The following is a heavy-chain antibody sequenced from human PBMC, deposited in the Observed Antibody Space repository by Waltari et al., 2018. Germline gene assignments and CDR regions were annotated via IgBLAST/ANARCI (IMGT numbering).Heavy chain of an antibody. Sequence: EVQLLESGGGLVQPGGSLRLSCAASGFTFSSYAMSWVRQAPGKGLEWVSAISGSGGSTYYADSVKGRFTISRDNSKNTLYLQMNSLRAEDTAGYYCAKDRAAGDAFDIWGQGTMVTVSS. D-gene: IGHD6-13*01. CDR3: AKDRAAGDAFDI. V-gene: IGHV3-23*01. CDR2: ISGSGGST. CDR1: GFTFSSYA. J-gene: IGHJ3*02.